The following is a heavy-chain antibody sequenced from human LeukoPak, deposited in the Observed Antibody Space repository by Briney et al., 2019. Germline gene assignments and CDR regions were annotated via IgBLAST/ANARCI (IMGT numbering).Heavy chain of an antibody. CDR3: ARHFSDYGGNSRSLYYYYMDV. Sequence: PSETLSLTCAVYGGSFSGYYWSWIRQPPGKGLEWIGEINHSGSTYYNPSLKSRVTISVDTSKNQFSLKLSTVTAADTAVYYCARHFSDYGGNSRSLYYYYMDVWGKGTTVTVSS. J-gene: IGHJ6*03. V-gene: IGHV4-34*01. CDR2: INHSGST. CDR1: GGSFSGYY. D-gene: IGHD4-23*01.